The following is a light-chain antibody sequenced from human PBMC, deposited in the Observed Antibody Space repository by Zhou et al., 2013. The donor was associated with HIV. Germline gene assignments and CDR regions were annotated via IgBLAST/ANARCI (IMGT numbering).Light chain of an antibody. CDR1: SSDVGGYNY. CDR3: GSYAGSSRWI. V-gene: IGLV2-8*01. CDR2: EVN. Sequence: QSALTQPPSASGTPGQSVTISCTGTSSDVGGYNYVAWYQQHPGKVPKIMIYEVNKRPSGVPDRFSGPKSGNTASLTVSGLQAEDEAEYYCGSYAGSSRWIFGGGTKLTVL. J-gene: IGLJ2*01.